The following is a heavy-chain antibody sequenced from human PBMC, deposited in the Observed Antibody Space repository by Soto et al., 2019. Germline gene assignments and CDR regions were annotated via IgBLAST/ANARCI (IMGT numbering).Heavy chain of an antibody. CDR1: GFTFSSYA. D-gene: IGHD3-3*01. Sequence: CGSLRLSCAASGFTFSSYAIIFCRQAPGKGREWVASISGNGGNSYYAESVKGRFTISRDNSKNTLYLQMNSLRAEDTAVYYCAKDSHDFWSGYCTYWGQGTLVTVSS. V-gene: IGHV3-23*01. CDR3: AKDSHDFWSGYCTY. CDR2: ISGNGGNS. J-gene: IGHJ4*02.